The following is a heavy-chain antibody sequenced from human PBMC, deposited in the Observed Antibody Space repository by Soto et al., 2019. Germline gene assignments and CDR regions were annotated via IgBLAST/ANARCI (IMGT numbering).Heavy chain of an antibody. J-gene: IGHJ4*01. V-gene: IGHV3-21*01. Sequence: EVQLVESGGGLVKPGGSLRLSCAASGFTFSSYSMNWVRQAPGKGLECVSSISSSSSYIYYADSVKGRFTISRDNAKNSLYLQMNSLRAEDTVVYYCARDLGTSIEQLLVGEYWGHGTLVTVSS. D-gene: IGHD6-13*01. CDR3: ARDLGTSIEQLLVGEY. CDR2: ISSSSSYI. CDR1: GFTFSSYS.